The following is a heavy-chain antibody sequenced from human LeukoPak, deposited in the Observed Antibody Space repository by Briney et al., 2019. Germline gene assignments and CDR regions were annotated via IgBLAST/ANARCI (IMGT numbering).Heavy chain of an antibody. CDR2: IYYSGST. Sequence: SSETLSLTCTVSGGSISSSSYYWGWIRQPPGKGLEWIGSIYYSGSTYYNPSLKSRVTISVDTSKNQFSLKLSSVTAADTAVYYCARVRGQWLVQYYFDYWGQGTLVTVSS. CDR1: GGSISSSSYY. V-gene: IGHV4-39*01. CDR3: ARVRGQWLVQYYFDY. J-gene: IGHJ4*02. D-gene: IGHD6-19*01.